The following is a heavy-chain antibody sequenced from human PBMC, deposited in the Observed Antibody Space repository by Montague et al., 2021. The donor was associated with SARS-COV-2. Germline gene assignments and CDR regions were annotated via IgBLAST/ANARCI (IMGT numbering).Heavy chain of an antibody. CDR3: ARDGNYGGTWYSFLQN. Sequence: CAISGVSVSSDPAAWHWIRQSPSRGLEWLGRTFYRSQWHTDSAASVRSRISFSGDISKNQFSLHLNSVTPEDTAIYYCARDGNYGGTWYSFLQNWGQGTLVIVSS. CDR1: GVSVSSDPAA. J-gene: IGHJ1*01. V-gene: IGHV6-1*01. CDR2: TFYRSQWHT. D-gene: IGHD6-13*01.